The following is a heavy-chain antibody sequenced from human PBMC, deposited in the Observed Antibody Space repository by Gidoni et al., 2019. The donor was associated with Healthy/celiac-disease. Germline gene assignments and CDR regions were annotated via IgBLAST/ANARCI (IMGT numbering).Heavy chain of an antibody. D-gene: IGHD2-2*02. V-gene: IGHV3-73*02. CDR2: IRSKANSYAT. Sequence: EVQLVESGGGLVQPGGSLKLSCAASGFPSSGAAMHCVRQASGKGLEWVGRIRSKANSYATAYAASVKGRFTISRDDSKNTAYLQMNSLKTEDTAVYYCSVPAAIRGRRGYYYYGMDVWGQGTTVTVSS. CDR1: GFPSSGAA. J-gene: IGHJ6*02. CDR3: SVPAAIRGRRGYYYYGMDV.